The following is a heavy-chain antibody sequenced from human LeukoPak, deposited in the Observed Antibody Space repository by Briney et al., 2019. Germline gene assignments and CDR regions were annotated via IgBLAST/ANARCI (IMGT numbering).Heavy chain of an antibody. CDR2: IRYDGSNK. J-gene: IGHJ3*02. CDR3: AKVAGYRDDAFDI. D-gene: IGHD3-16*02. V-gene: IGHV3-30*02. Sequence: GGSLRLSCAASGFTFSSYGMHWVRQAPGKGLEWVAFIRYDGSNKYYADSVKGRFTISRHNSKNTLYLQMNSLRAEDTAVYYCAKVAGYRDDAFDIWGQGTMVTVSS. CDR1: GFTFSSYG.